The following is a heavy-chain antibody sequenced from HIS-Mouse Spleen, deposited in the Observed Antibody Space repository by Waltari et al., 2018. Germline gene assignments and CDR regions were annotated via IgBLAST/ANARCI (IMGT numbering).Heavy chain of an antibody. J-gene: IGHJ2*01. CDR3: AREIPYSSSWYDWYFDL. CDR1: GGSISSSSYY. CDR2: IHYSGST. V-gene: IGHV4-39*07. Sequence: QLQLQESGPGLVKPSETLSLTCTVSGGSISSSSYYWGWIRPPPGKGLEGIGSIHYSGSTYYNPSLKSRVTISVDTSKNQFSLKLSSVTAADTAVYYCAREIPYSSSWYDWYFDLWGRGTLVTVSS. D-gene: IGHD6-13*01.